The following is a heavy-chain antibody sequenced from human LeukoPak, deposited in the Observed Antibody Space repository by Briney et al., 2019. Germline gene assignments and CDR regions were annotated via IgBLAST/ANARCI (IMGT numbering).Heavy chain of an antibody. V-gene: IGHV4-39*07. CDR1: GGSISSSSYY. Sequence: PSETLSLTCTVSGGSISSSSYYWGWIRQPPGKGLEWIGSIYYSGSTYYNPSLKSRVTISVDTSKNQFSLELSSVTAADTAVYYCARLYYDFWSGYYFDPWGQGTLVTVSS. D-gene: IGHD3-3*01. CDR3: ARLYYDFWSGYYFDP. CDR2: IYYSGST. J-gene: IGHJ5*02.